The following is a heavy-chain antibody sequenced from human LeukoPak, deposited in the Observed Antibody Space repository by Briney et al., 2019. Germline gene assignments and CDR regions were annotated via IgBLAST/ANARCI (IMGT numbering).Heavy chain of an antibody. CDR3: ARERETPWARSDY. CDR1: GFTFSSYS. CDR2: ISSSSSYI. V-gene: IGHV3-21*01. J-gene: IGHJ4*02. Sequence: GGSLRLSCAASGFTFSSYSMNWVRQAPGKGLEWVSSISSSSSYIYYADSVKGRFTISRDNAKNSLYLQMNSLRAEDTAVYYCARERETPWARSDYWGQGTLVTVSS. D-gene: IGHD5-12*01.